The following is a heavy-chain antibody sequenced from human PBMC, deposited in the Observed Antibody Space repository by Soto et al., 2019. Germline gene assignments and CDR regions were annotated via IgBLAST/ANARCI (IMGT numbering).Heavy chain of an antibody. CDR3: AKDKAAGGGSCFDN. D-gene: IGHD2-15*01. Sequence: EVQLLESGGGLVQPGGSLRLSCEASGFTFRNYAMSWVRQAPGKGLEWVSAISGAGDNTYYADSVKGRYTISRDQSKNTLYLQMNGLRAVDTALYYCAKDKAAGGGSCFDNWGQGALVTVSA. J-gene: IGHJ5*02. CDR1: GFTFRNYA. CDR2: ISGAGDNT. V-gene: IGHV3-23*01.